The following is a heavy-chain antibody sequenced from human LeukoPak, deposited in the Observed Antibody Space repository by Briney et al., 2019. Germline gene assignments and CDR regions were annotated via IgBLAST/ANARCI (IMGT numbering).Heavy chain of an antibody. CDR2: IWYDGSNK. CDR1: GFTFSSYG. Sequence: GRSLRLSCAASGFTFSSYGMHWVRQAPGKGLEWVAVIWYDGSNKYYADSVKGRFTISRDNSKNTLYLQMNSLRAEDTAVYYCARDYGDLRRYYFDNWGQGTLVTVSS. J-gene: IGHJ4*02. D-gene: IGHD4-17*01. V-gene: IGHV3-33*01. CDR3: ARDYGDLRRYYFDN.